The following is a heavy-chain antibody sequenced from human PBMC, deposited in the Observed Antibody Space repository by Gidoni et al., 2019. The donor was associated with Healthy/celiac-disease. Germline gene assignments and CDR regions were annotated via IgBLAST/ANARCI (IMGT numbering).Heavy chain of an antibody. V-gene: IGHV3-73*01. J-gene: IGHJ4*02. CDR3: TRPKAYSGSYNQDFDY. CDR1: GCTFSGSA. D-gene: IGHD1-26*01. CDR2: IRSKANSYAT. Sequence: EVQLVRSGGGLVQPGGSLQLSCAASGCTFSGSAMHWVRQASGKGLEWVGRIRSKANSYATAYAASVKGRFTISRDDSKNTAYLQMNSLKTEDTAVYYCTRPKAYSGSYNQDFDYWGQGTLVTVSS.